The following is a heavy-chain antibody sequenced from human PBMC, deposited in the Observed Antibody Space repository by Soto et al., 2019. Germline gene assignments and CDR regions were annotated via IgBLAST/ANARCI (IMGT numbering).Heavy chain of an antibody. V-gene: IGHV3-23*01. D-gene: IGHD1-1*01. CDR2: IRGGGGAT. CDR3: AKFEGHLLEYWYLEC. Sequence: EVQLLESGGGLVQPGGSLRLSCAASGFTFSAYAMGWVRQAPGKGLEWVSTIRGGGGATHYADSVKGRFTISRDDSYTRLYWQMNRLPAEAMAVSYWAKFEGHLLEYWYLECWGRGTLVTVSS. J-gene: IGHJ2*01. CDR1: GFTFSAYA.